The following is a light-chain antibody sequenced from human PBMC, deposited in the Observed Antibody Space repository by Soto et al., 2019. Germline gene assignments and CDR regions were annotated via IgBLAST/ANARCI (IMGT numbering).Light chain of an antibody. J-gene: IGKJ2*01. CDR2: DAS. Sequence: SQSQTTLSASVGDRVTITCRASQTIITWMAWYQQKPGKAPKLLVYDASTLQSGVASRFSGSGSGTEFTLIISGLQPDDAATYYCQQYTNTNNPWMFGQGSK. CDR1: QTIITW. CDR3: QQYTNTNNPWM. V-gene: IGKV1-5*01.